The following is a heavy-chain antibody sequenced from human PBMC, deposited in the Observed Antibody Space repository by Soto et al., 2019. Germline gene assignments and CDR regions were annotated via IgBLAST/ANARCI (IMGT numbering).Heavy chain of an antibody. CDR3: TPELNDMQAFDI. CDR2: TRNDGSHK. Sequence: QVQLVESGGGVVQPGRSQRHSCVASGFTFSTYGMHWVRQAPGKGLEWVAMTRNDGSHKYYADPVKDRFTVSRDNFKNTLYPQINSLRDEDSAVYYCTPELNDMQAFDIWGQGKMVTVSS. D-gene: IGHD1-1*01. V-gene: IGHV3-33*01. J-gene: IGHJ3*02. CDR1: GFTFSTYG.